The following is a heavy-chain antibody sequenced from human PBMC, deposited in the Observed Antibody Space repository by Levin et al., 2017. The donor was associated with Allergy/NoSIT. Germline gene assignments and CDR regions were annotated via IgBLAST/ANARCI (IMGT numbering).Heavy chain of an antibody. D-gene: IGHD6-13*01. CDR2: LPPPPGPP. J-gene: IGHJ3*02. Sequence: ASVNFSFNSSLHTFTLSSLPFLPPPPAPFLSFLCWLPPPPGPPPYAQGFTGRFVFSLDTSVSTAYLQISSLKAEDTAVYYCAREWGQQLVSWSRPYDAFDSWGQGTMVTVSS. CDR1: LHTFTLSS. V-gene: IGHV7-4-1*02. CDR3: AREWGQQLVSWSRPYDAFDS.